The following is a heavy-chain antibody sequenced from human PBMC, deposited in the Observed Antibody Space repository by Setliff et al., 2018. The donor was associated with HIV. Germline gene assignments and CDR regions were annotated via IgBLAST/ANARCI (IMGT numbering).Heavy chain of an antibody. CDR3: ARNQGNSFGQGFDY. V-gene: IGHV3-72*01. J-gene: IGHJ4*02. D-gene: IGHD5-18*01. CDR2: IRNKANGLTV. CDR1: GFTLSDHY. Sequence: GGSLRLSCAASGFTLSDHYMDWVRQAPGKGLEWVGRIRNKANGLTVEYAASVNGRFTISKDESNNFLFLQMNSLKTEDTAVYYCARNQGNSFGQGFDYWGQGTLVTVSS.